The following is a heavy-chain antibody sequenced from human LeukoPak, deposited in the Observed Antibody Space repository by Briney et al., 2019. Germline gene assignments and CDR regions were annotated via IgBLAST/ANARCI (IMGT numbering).Heavy chain of an antibody. CDR3: TTDRRPITIVRGVIDTGYYYGMDV. J-gene: IGHJ6*02. CDR1: GFTFINAW. Sequence: GGSLRLSCAASGFTFINAWMSWVRQAPGMGLEWVGRIKTRADGGTTDYAAPVKGRFTISRDDSKNTLYLQMNRLKTEDTAVYYCTTDRRPITIVRGVIDTGYYYGMDVWGQGTTVTVSS. V-gene: IGHV3-15*01. CDR2: IKTRADGGTT. D-gene: IGHD3-10*01.